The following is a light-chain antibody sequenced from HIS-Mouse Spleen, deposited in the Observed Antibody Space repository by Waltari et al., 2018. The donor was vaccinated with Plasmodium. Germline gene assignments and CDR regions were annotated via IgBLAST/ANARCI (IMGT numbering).Light chain of an antibody. CDR2: KDS. V-gene: IGLV3-25*03. Sequence: SYELTQPPSVSVSPGQTARITCSGDAFPNQSAYWYQQKPGQAPVLVIYKDSERPAGIPERFSGSSSGTTVTLTISGVQAEDEADYYCQSADSSGTYRVFGGGTKLTVL. CDR1: AFPNQS. J-gene: IGLJ2*01. CDR3: QSADSSGTYRV.